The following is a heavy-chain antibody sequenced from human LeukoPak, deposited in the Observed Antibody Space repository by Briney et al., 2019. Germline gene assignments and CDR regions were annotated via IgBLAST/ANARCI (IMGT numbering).Heavy chain of an antibody. CDR2: IYYSGNT. D-gene: IGHD3-10*01. CDR3: ARLGRITMVRGVIINFFDP. Sequence: PSETLSLTCTVSYGSITSTSYYWGWIRQPPGKGLEWIGTIYYSGNTYYNPSLKSRVTISVDTSKNQFSLKLSSVTAADTAVYYCARLGRITMVRGVIINFFDPWGQGTLVTVSS. V-gene: IGHV4-39*01. CDR1: YGSITSTSYY. J-gene: IGHJ5*02.